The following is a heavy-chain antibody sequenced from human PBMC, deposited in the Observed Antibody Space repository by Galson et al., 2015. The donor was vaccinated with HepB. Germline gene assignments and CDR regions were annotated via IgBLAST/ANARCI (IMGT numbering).Heavy chain of an antibody. D-gene: IGHD5-12*01. V-gene: IGHV3-13*01. CDR1: GFTFTNHD. J-gene: IGHJ6*02. Sequence: SLRLSCAASGFTFTNHDMHWVRQVPGKGLEWVSSIGTAGDTFYAGSVKGRFTISRENAKKSFYLQMNSLRAEDTAVYFCARESMGYTGYEGGLDVRGQGTTVTVSS. CDR3: ARESMGYTGYEGGLDV. CDR2: IGTAGDT.